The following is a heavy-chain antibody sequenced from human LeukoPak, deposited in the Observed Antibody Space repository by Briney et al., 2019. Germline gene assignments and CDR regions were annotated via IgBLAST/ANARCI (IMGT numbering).Heavy chain of an antibody. D-gene: IGHD3-16*02. J-gene: IGHJ6*02. CDR1: GYTLTELS. CDR2: FDPGDGET. Sequence: ASVKVSCKVSGYTLTELSMHWVRQAPGKGLEWMGGFDPGDGETIYAQKFQGRVTMTEDTSTDTAYMELSSLRSEDTAVYYCATGGNYQRVYYYGMDVWGQGTTVTVSS. V-gene: IGHV1-24*01. CDR3: ATGGNYQRVYYYGMDV.